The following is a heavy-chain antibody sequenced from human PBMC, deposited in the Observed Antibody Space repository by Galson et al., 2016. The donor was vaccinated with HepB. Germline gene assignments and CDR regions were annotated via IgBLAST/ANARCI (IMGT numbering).Heavy chain of an antibody. CDR2: IWYDGTNK. V-gene: IGHV3-33*01. CDR3: ARDFNSHHDFWTSYIRDTSSGGNP. CDR1: GFTFRDYV. J-gene: IGHJ5*02. Sequence: SLRLSCAAFGFTFRDYVMHWVRQAPGKGLEWVAVIWYDGTNKYYADSVQGRFTISRDNSNDTLYLQMDSLKAEDTAVYYCARDFNSHHDFWTSYIRDTSSGGNPWRQGSLFVVSS. D-gene: IGHD3-3*01.